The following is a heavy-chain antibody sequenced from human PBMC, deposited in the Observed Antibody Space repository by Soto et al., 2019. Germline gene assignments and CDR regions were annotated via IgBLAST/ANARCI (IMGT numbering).Heavy chain of an antibody. CDR1: GYTFTGYY. CDR2: INPNSGGT. D-gene: IGHD6-6*01. Sequence: ASVKVSCKASGYTFTGYYMHWVRQAPGQGLEWMGWINPNSGGTNYAQKFQGWVTMTRDTSISTAYMELSRLRSDDTAVYYCARVGNSSSSDHEYFQHWGQGTLVTVSS. J-gene: IGHJ1*01. CDR3: ARVGNSSSSDHEYFQH. V-gene: IGHV1-2*04.